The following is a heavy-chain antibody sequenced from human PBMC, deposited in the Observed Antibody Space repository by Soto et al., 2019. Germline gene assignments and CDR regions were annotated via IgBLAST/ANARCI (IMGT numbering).Heavy chain of an antibody. CDR2: IYYSGST. CDR1: GGSISSYY. V-gene: IGHV4-59*01. D-gene: IGHD5-18*01. Sequence: SETLSLTCTVSGGSISSYYWSWIRQPPGKGLEWIGYIYYSGSTNYNPSLKSRVTISVDTSKNQFSLKLSSVTAADTAVYYCARVQRGYSYYYGMDVWVQWTTVTVSS. J-gene: IGHJ6*02. CDR3: ARVQRGYSYYYGMDV.